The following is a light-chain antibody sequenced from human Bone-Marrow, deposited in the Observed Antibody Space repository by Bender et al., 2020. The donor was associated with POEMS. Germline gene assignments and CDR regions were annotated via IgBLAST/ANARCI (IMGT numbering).Light chain of an antibody. J-gene: IGLJ3*02. CDR3: VAWDASLNGWV. CDR2: SNT. V-gene: IGLV1-44*01. CDR1: TSNIGNNN. Sequence: QSVLTQPPSASGTPGQRVTISCSGSTSNIGNNNVNWYQQLPGTAPKLLMYSNTHWPSGVPDRFSGSKSGTSASLAISGLQSDDEAIYFCVAWDASLNGWVFGGGTKLTVL.